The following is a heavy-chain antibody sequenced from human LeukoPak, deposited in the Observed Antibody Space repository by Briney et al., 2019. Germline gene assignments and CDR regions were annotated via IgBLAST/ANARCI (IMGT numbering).Heavy chain of an antibody. CDR1: GYTFTGYY. V-gene: IGHV1-2*02. D-gene: IGHD3-9*01. CDR2: INPNSGGT. CDR3: ARGFDWSVGDY. Sequence: GASVKVSCKASGYTFTGYYMHWVRQAPGQGLEWMGWINPNSGGTNYAQKFRGRVNMTRDMSISTAYMELSRLRSDDTAMYYCARGFDWSVGDYWGQGTLVTVSS. J-gene: IGHJ4*02.